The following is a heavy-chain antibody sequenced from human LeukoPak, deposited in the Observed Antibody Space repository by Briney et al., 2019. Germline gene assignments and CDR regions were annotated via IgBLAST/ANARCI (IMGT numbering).Heavy chain of an antibody. CDR1: GYTFTSYA. CDR2: INAGNGNT. Sequence: AASVKVSCKASGYTFTSYAMHWVRQAPGQRLEWMGWINAGNGNTKYSQKFQGRVTITRDTSASTAYMELSSLRSEDTAVYYCASPRKPSYSSSMDYGMDVWGQGTTVTVSS. D-gene: IGHD6-6*01. J-gene: IGHJ6*02. V-gene: IGHV1-3*01. CDR3: ASPRKPSYSSSMDYGMDV.